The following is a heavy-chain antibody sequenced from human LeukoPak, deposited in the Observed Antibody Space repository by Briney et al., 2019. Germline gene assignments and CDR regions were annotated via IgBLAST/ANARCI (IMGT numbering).Heavy chain of an antibody. V-gene: IGHV3-73*01. Sequence: GGSLRLSCAASGFTFSGSAMHWVRQASGKEMDWVGRIRSKVNSYATAYAASVKGRFTISRDDSKNTAYLQMNSLKTEDTAVYYCTRHPADSSGSGRADYWGQGTLVTVSS. CDR3: TRHPADSSGSGRADY. CDR2: IRSKVNSYAT. CDR1: GFTFSGSA. J-gene: IGHJ4*02. D-gene: IGHD3-22*01.